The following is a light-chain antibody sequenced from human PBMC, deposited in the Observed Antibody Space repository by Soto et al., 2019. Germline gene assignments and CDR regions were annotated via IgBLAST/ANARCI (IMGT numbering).Light chain of an antibody. CDR2: GAS. J-gene: IGKJ1*01. CDR3: QQFVSSPTWT. V-gene: IGKV3-20*01. Sequence: EIVLTQSPGTLSLSPGERATLSCRASQSVSSSYLAWYQQKPGQSPRLLIYGASSSATGIPDRFSGSGSGTDFTLTISRLEPEDFAVYYCQQFVSSPTWTFGQGTKVEIK. CDR1: QSVSSSY.